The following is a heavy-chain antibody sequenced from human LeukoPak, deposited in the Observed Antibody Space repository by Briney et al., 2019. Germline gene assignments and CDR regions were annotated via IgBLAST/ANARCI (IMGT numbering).Heavy chain of an antibody. D-gene: IGHD5-24*01. J-gene: IGHJ4*02. CDR2: IYPGDSDT. V-gene: IGHV5-51*01. CDR1: GFRFSSYW. CDR3: ARLLGDGYNAYYFDY. Sequence: GESLKISCKGSGFRFSSYWIGWVRQMPGKGLEWRGTIYPGDSDTRYSPSFQGQVTISADKSITTAYLQWSSLKASDTAMYYCARLLGDGYNAYYFDYWGQGTLVTVSS.